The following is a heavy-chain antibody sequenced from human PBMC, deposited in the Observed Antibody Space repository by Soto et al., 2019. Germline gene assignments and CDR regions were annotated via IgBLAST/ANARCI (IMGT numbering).Heavy chain of an antibody. CDR2: ISYDGSNK. J-gene: IGHJ6*02. Sequence: GGSLRLSCAASGFTFSSYGMHWVRQAPGKGLEWVAVISYDGSNKYYADSVKGRFTISRDNSKNTLYLQMNSLRAEDTAVYYCAKDAADQWLLGGGHYYYYYGMDVWGQGTTVTVSS. D-gene: IGHD6-19*01. CDR3: AKDAADQWLLGGGHYYYYYGMDV. V-gene: IGHV3-30*18. CDR1: GFTFSSYG.